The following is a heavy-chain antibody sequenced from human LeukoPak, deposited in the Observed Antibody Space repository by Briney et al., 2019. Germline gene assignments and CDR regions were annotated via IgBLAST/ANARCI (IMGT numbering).Heavy chain of an antibody. J-gene: IGHJ3*02. CDR1: GGSFRRRSYH. CDR2: IHYSEST. V-gene: IGHV4-61*05. Sequence: PSETLSLTCTVSGGSFRRRSYHWGWIRHPPGNGLEWIGYIHYSESTKYNPSLKSRVTMSVDTSKNQFSLKLSSVTAADTAVYYCASRSGSFSDALDIWGQGTLVTVSS. D-gene: IGHD3-10*01. CDR3: ASRSGSFSDALDI.